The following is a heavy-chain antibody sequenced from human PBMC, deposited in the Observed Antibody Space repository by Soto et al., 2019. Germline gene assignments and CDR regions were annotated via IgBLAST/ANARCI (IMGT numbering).Heavy chain of an antibody. Sequence: QSGGSLRLSCAASGFTVSSNYMSWVRQAPGKGLEWVSVIYSGGSTYYADSVKGRFTISRDNSKNTLYLQMNSLRAEDTAVYYCARTKLSGYSYGRSDYYGMDVWGQGTTVTVSS. CDR3: ARTKLSGYSYGRSDYYGMDV. V-gene: IGHV3-53*01. J-gene: IGHJ6*02. D-gene: IGHD5-18*01. CDR2: IYSGGST. CDR1: GFTVSSNY.